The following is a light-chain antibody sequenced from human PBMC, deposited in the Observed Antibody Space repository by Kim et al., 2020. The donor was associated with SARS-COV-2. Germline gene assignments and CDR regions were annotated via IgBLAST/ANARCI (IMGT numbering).Light chain of an antibody. CDR1: ENIGTW. V-gene: IGKV1-5*03. J-gene: IGKJ2*01. CDR3: QHYSRFPYT. Sequence: SASVGDRVTITCRASENIGTWLAWYQQKPGRAPSLLIYLASTLESGVPSRFSGTGSGTEFSLSITSLQPDDFATYYCQHYSRFPYTFGQGPSWRSN. CDR2: LAS.